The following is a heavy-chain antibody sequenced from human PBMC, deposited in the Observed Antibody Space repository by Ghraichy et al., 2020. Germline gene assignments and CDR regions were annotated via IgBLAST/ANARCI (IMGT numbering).Heavy chain of an antibody. Sequence: SETLSLTCTVSGGSISSSSYYWGWIRQPPGKGLEWIGSIYYSGSTYYNPSLKSRVTISVDTSKKQFSLKLSSVTAADTAVYYCARGLGSWTPFYYYYYGMDVWGQGTTVTVSS. CDR1: GGSISSSSYY. J-gene: IGHJ6*02. CDR3: ARGLGSWTPFYYYYYGMDV. CDR2: IYYSGST. D-gene: IGHD6-13*01. V-gene: IGHV4-39*01.